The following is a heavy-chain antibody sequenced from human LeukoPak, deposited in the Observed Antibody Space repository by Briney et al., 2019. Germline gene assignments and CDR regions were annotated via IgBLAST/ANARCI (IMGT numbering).Heavy chain of an antibody. CDR2: MSSNSDNT. CDR1: GYTFTSYD. CDR3: ARRGIRAGMDV. D-gene: IGHD3-10*01. V-gene: IGHV1-8*01. Sequence: ASVKVSCKASGYTFTSYDINWVRQATGQGFEWMGWMSSNSDNTGYAQKFQGRVTMTRSTSMSTAYMELRSLRSDDTAVYYCARRGIRAGMDVWGQGTTVTVSS. J-gene: IGHJ6*02.